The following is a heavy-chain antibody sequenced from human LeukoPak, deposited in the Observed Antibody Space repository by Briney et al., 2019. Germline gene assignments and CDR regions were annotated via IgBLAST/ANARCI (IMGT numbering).Heavy chain of an antibody. CDR1: GFTFSSYS. D-gene: IGHD3/OR15-3a*01. CDR2: IGTSSTI. J-gene: IGHJ4*02. Sequence: GGSLRLSWSASGFTFSSYSMNWVRQAPGKGLEWISYIGTSSTIYYADSVTGRFTISRDNAKSSLFLQMNSLRAEDTAVYYCARERRAGTSYYFDYWGQGTLVTVSS. V-gene: IGHV3-48*01. CDR3: ARERRAGTSYYFDY.